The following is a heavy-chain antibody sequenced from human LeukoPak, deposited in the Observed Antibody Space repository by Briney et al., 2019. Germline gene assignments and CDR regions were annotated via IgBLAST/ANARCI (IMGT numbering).Heavy chain of an antibody. CDR1: GFTFSSYS. Sequence: GGSLRLSCAASGFTFSSYSMNWVRQAPGKGLEWVSSISSSSSYIYYADSVKGRFTISRDNAKNSLYLQMNSLRVEDMALYYCAKESIPRLGFDPWGRGTLVTVSS. D-gene: IGHD6-19*01. J-gene: IGHJ5*02. CDR2: ISSSSSYI. CDR3: AKESIPRLGFDP. V-gene: IGHV3-21*04.